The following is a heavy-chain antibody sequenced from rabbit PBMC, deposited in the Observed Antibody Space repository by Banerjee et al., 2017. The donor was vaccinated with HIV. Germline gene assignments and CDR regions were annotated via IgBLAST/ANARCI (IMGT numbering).Heavy chain of an antibody. Sequence: QEQLEESGGDLVKPEGSLTLTCTASGFSFSNKYEMCWVRQAPGKRLEWIGCINGSSRNVIYASWATCRFTISKTSSTTVTLQMTILTAADTATYLCVRDLSGFIGWNFNLCGQGTLVTVS. J-gene: IGHJ4*01. V-gene: IGHV1S45*01. CDR2: INGSSRNV. CDR3: VRDLSGFIGWNFNL. CDR1: GFSFSNKYE. D-gene: IGHD3-1*01.